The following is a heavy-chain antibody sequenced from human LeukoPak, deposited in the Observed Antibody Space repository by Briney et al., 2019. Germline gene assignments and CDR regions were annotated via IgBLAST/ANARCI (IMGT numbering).Heavy chain of an antibody. V-gene: IGHV3-66*04. Sequence: GGSLRLSCAASGFTVSSNYMSWVRQARGKGLDWVSVIYSSGDTNYADSVKGRFTISRDNSKNMLYLQMNSLRVEDTALYYCARRNYDRSGYYYVGWGQGTLVTVSS. CDR3: ARRNYDRSGYYYVG. CDR1: GFTVSSNY. D-gene: IGHD3-22*01. J-gene: IGHJ4*02. CDR2: IYSSGDT.